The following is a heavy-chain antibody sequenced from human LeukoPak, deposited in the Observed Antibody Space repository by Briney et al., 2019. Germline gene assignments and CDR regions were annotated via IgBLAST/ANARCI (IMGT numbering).Heavy chain of an antibody. CDR2: IIPIFGTA. D-gene: IGHD2-15*01. Sequence: SVKVSCKASGGTFRSYAISWVRQAPGQGLEWMGRIIPIFGTANYAQKFQGRVTITTDESTSTAYMELSSLRSEDTAVYYCASGYCSGGSCRSYYFDYWGQGTLVTVSS. CDR3: ASGYCSGGSCRSYYFDY. CDR1: GGTFRSYA. J-gene: IGHJ4*02. V-gene: IGHV1-69*05.